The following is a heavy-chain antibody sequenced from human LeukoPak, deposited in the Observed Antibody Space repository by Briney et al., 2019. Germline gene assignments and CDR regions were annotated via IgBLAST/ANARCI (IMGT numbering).Heavy chain of an antibody. CDR3: ARLEIWPLTLWFGVDI. CDR2: IYYSGST. CDR1: AGSISSYY. D-gene: IGHD3-10*01. J-gene: IGHJ3*02. V-gene: IGHV4-59*12. Sequence: SETLSLTCTVSAGSISSYYWTWIRQPPGKGLEWIGYIYYSGSTNYNPSLKSRVAISLDTSKNQFSLKLSSVTAADTAVYYCARLEIWPLTLWFGVDIWGQGTMVTVSS.